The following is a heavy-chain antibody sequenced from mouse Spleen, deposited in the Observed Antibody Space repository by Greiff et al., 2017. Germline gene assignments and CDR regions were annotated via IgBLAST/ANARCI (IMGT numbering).Heavy chain of an antibody. D-gene: IGHD2-1*01. CDR1: GYTFTSYW. J-gene: IGHJ2*01. CDR2: IDPSDSYT. Sequence: QVQLQQPGAELVRPGTSVKLSCKASGYTFTSYWMHWVKQRPGQGLEWIGVIDPSDSYTNYNQKFKGKATLTVDTSSSTAYMQLSSLTSEDSAVYYCVCFYGNSDYWGQGTTLTVSS. CDR3: VCFYGNSDY. V-gene: IGHV1-59*01.